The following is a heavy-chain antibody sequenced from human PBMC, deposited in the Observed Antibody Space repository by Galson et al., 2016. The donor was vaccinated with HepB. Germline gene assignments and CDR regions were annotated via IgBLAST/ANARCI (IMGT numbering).Heavy chain of an antibody. CDR2: IMPIFGPV. J-gene: IGHJ3*02. CDR3: ATPMVDDDNAYEI. D-gene: IGHD3-10*01. Sequence: SVKVSCKASGGTFNSYAITWVRQVPGQGLEWMGGIMPIFGPVKYARKFLVRVTITADASSREAYLDRRSLRSDDTAMYYCATPMVDDDNAYEIWGQGTLVTVSS. CDR1: GGTFNSYA. V-gene: IGHV1-69*13.